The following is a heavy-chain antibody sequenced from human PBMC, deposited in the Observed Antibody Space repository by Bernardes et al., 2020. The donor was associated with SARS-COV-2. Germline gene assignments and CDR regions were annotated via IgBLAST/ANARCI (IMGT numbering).Heavy chain of an antibody. Sequence: SETLSLTCAVSGGSITDYYWSWIRQSPGEGLEWIGEVNESGSTAYNPSLESRVTISVDTSKNLFSLKVTPVTAADTAVYYCARGGSPRWGSTSCYSCDSGYWFHPWGQGTLGTVSS. V-gene: IGHV4-34*01. D-gene: IGHD2-2*01. CDR3: ARGGSPRWGSTSCYSCDSGYWFHP. CDR2: VNESGST. J-gene: IGHJ5*02. CDR1: GGSITDYY.